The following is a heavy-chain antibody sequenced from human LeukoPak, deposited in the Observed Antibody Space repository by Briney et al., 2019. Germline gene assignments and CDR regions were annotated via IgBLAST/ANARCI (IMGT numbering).Heavy chain of an antibody. Sequence: SQTLSLTCAVSGGSISSGGYSWRWIRQPPGKGLEWIGYIYHSGSTYNNPSLKSRVTISVDRSKNQFSLKLSSVTAADTAVYYCARGGGYIPFDYWGQGTLVTVSS. V-gene: IGHV4-30-2*01. CDR3: ARGGGYIPFDY. CDR2: IYHSGST. D-gene: IGHD3-22*01. CDR1: GGSISSGGYS. J-gene: IGHJ4*02.